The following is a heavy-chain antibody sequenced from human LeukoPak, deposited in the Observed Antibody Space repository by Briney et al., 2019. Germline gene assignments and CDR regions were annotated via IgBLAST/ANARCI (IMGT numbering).Heavy chain of an antibody. CDR2: IYYSGST. V-gene: IGHV4-30-4*01. J-gene: IGHJ4*02. Sequence: PSQTLSLTCTVSGGSISSGDYYWSWIRQPPGKGLEWIGYIYYSGSTYYNPSLKSRVTISVGTSKNQFSLKLSSVTAADTAVYYCARALSPVYFDYWGQGTLVTVSS. CDR3: ARALSPVYFDY. CDR1: GGSISSGDYY.